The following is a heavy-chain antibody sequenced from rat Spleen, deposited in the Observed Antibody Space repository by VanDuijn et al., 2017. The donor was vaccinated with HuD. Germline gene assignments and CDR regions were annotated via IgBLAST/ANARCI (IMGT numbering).Heavy chain of an antibody. CDR2: ISYEGNTA. CDR1: GFTFSDYY. V-gene: IGHV5-22*01. J-gene: IGHJ4*01. CDR3: TTGRDRYNYGVMDA. Sequence: EVQLVESGGVLVQPGRSMKLSCAASGFTFSDYYMAWVRQAPKKGLEWVASISYEGNTAFYGDSMKGRFTISRDNAKSTLYLQISSLRSEDTATYYCTTGRDRYNYGVMDAWGQGASVTVSS. D-gene: IGHD1-5*01.